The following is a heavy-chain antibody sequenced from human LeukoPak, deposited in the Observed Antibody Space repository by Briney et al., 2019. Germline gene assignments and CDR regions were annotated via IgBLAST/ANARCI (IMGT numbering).Heavy chain of an antibody. V-gene: IGHV3-21*01. J-gene: IGHJ4*02. CDR1: GFTFSSYT. D-gene: IGHD2-21*01. Sequence: GGSLRLSCAASGFTFSSYTMNWVRQAPGQGLEWVSSISSSGSYIYYADSVKGRFTISRDNAKNSLYLQMNSLRGEDTAVYYCARYSYFDYWGQGTLVTVSS. CDR3: ARYSYFDY. CDR2: ISSSGSYI.